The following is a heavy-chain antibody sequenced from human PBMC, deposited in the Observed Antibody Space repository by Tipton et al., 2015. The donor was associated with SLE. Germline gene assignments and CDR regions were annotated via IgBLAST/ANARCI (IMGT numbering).Heavy chain of an antibody. V-gene: IGHV3-66*01. Sequence: SLRLSCAASGFTVSGNQMSWVRQAPGKGLEWVSVIYTGGTTFYADSVEGRVTISRDIFKNSLYLHMNSLRAEDTAVYYCATRIAAAGTDWYFDLWGRGTLVTISS. J-gene: IGHJ2*01. CDR3: ATRIAAAGTDWYFDL. CDR1: GFTVSGNQ. CDR2: IYTGGTT. D-gene: IGHD6-13*01.